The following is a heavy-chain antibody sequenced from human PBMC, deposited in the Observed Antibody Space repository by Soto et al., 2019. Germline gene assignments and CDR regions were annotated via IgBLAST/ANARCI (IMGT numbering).Heavy chain of an antibody. D-gene: IGHD6-13*01. CDR3: ARVSSSSWYTYYYYYGMDV. CDR2: LNPNSGGT. CDR1: GYPFTGYY. J-gene: IGHJ6*01. Sequence: GSVKVCFKASGYPFTGYYIHWVRQAPGQGLEWMGWLNPNSGGTNYAQKFQGRVTMTRYTSISTAYMELSRLRSYDTAVYYCARVSSSSWYTYYYYYGMDVWGQGTTVTVSS. V-gene: IGHV1-2*02.